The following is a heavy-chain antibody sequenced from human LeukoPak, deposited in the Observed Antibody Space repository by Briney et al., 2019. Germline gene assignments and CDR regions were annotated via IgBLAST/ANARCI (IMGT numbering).Heavy chain of an antibody. CDR2: IYYSGST. J-gene: IGHJ4*02. V-gene: IGHV4-59*11. CDR3: ASSRYYDSSGYFDY. Sequence: SETLSLTCTVSGGSISSHYWSWIRQPPGKGLEWIGYIYYSGSTNYNPSLKSRVTISVDTSKNQFSLKLSSVTAADTAVYYCASSRYYDSSGYFDYWGQGTLVTVPS. CDR1: GGSISSHY. D-gene: IGHD3-22*01.